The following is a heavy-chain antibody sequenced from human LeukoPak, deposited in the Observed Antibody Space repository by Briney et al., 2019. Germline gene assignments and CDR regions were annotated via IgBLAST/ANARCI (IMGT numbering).Heavy chain of an antibody. CDR1: GGSISSYY. D-gene: IGHD5-12*01. CDR3: ARQGGYVLYYFDY. J-gene: IGHJ4*02. CDR2: IYTGGST. Sequence: NPSETLSLTCTVSGGSISSYYWSWIRQPPGKGLEWIGYIYTGGSTNYNPSLKSRVTISVDTSKNQFSLKLSSVTAADTAVYYCARQGGYVLYYFDYWGQGTLVTVSS. V-gene: IGHV4-4*09.